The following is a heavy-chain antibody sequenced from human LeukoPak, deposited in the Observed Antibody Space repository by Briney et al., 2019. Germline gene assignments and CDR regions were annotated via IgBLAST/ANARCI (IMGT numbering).Heavy chain of an antibody. CDR3: AKLVGATTFPDDY. Sequence: GGSLRLSCAASGFTFSSYGMHWVHQAPGKGLEWVSFIRYDGSNEYYADSVRGRFTISRDNSKNTLYLQMNSLRAEDTAVYYCAKLVGATTFPDDYWGQGTLVTVSS. CDR1: GFTFSSYG. J-gene: IGHJ4*02. D-gene: IGHD1-26*01. V-gene: IGHV3-30*02. CDR2: IRYDGSNE.